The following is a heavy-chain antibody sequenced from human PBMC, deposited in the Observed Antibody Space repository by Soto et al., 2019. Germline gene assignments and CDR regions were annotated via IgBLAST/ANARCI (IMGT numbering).Heavy chain of an antibody. Sequence: QVHLVQSGDEVKKPGAAGKLSCKASGYSFSSHGIGWVRQAPGQGLEWMGWSSVYNGNTNYAQRFQGRVTLTTDTSTSTAYMELRSLRSDDTAVYYCARAGASVFYYYYYMDVWAKGTTVTVSS. CDR2: SSVYNGNT. CDR3: ARAGASVFYYYYYMDV. CDR1: GYSFSSHG. J-gene: IGHJ6*03. D-gene: IGHD3-16*01. V-gene: IGHV1-18*01.